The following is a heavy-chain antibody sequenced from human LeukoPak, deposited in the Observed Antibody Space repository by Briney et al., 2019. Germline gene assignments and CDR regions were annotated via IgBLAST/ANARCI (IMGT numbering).Heavy chain of an antibody. D-gene: IGHD6-19*01. V-gene: IGHV3-23*01. J-gene: IGHJ6*02. CDR2: IREIDTIT. Sequence: GGSLRLSCVASGFAFDDFAMTWVRQAPGKGLQWVSTIREIDTITFYSDSVKGRFTVSRDNFRNTLYLQMNSLRAEDTAVYYCAKDSSGWYFDYGMDVWGQGTTVTVSS. CDR1: GFAFDDFA. CDR3: AKDSSGWYFDYGMDV.